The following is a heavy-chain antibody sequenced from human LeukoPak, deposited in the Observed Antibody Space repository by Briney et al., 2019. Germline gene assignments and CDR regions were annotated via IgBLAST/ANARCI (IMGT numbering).Heavy chain of an antibody. J-gene: IGHJ4*02. Sequence: KPSETLSLTCAVYGGSFSGYYWSWIRQPPGKGLEWIGEINHSGSTNYNPSLKSRVTISVDTFKNQFSLKLGSVTAADTAVYYCARLGRFGEKPNYWGQGTLVTVSS. CDR3: ARLGRFGEKPNY. CDR1: GGSFSGYY. D-gene: IGHD3-10*01. CDR2: INHSGST. V-gene: IGHV4-34*01.